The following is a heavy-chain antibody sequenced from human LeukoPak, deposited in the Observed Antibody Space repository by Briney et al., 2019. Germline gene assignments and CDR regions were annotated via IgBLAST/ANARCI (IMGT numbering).Heavy chain of an antibody. CDR3: ARLSGGFDY. V-gene: IGHV5-51*01. CDR1: GYSFSSYW. J-gene: IGHJ4*02. D-gene: IGHD7-27*01. CDR2: INPADSDT. Sequence: GESLKISCKGSGYSFSSYWIVWVRQLPGKGLEWMGIINPADSDTRYTPSFQGQVSISADKSISTAYLQWSSLRASDTAMYYCARLSGGFDYWGQGTLVTVSS.